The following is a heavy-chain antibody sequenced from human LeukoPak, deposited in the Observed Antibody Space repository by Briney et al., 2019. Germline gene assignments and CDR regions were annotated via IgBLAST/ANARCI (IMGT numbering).Heavy chain of an antibody. CDR2: IYYSGST. CDR1: GGFISSNNYY. Sequence: SETLSLTCTVSGGFISSNNYYWGWIRQPPGKGLEWIGSIYYSGSTYYNPSLKSRVTISVETSKNQFSLKLSSVTAADTAVYYCARDFRLLEPGRDWGQGILVTVSS. V-gene: IGHV4-39*07. D-gene: IGHD1-1*01. CDR3: ARDFRLLEPGRD. J-gene: IGHJ4*02.